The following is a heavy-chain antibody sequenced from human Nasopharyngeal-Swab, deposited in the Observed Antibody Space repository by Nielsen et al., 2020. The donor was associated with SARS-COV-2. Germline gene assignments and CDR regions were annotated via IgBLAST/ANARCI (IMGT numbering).Heavy chain of an antibody. V-gene: IGHV1-18*04. D-gene: IGHD3-3*01. Sequence: SVKVSCKASGYTFTSYGISWVRQAPGQGLEWMGWISAYNGNTNYAQKPQGRVTMTTDTSTSTAYMELRSLRSDDTAVYYCARVQEYYDFWSGHLYCYYMDVWGKGTTVTVSS. CDR3: ARVQEYYDFWSGHLYCYYMDV. CDR2: ISAYNGNT. J-gene: IGHJ6*03. CDR1: GYTFTSYG.